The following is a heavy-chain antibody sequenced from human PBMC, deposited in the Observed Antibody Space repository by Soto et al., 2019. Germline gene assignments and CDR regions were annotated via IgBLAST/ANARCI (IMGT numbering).Heavy chain of an antibody. D-gene: IGHD3-10*01. CDR1: GGSISSGDYY. CDR3: ARGVTMVRGVIIKHWYFDL. V-gene: IGHV4-30-4*01. J-gene: IGHJ2*01. Sequence: PSGTLSLTCTVSGGSISSGDYYWSWIRQPPGKGLEWIGYIYYSGSTYYNPSLKSRVTISVDTSKNQFSLKLSSVTAADTAVYYCARGVTMVRGVIIKHWYFDLWGRGTLVTVSS. CDR2: IYYSGST.